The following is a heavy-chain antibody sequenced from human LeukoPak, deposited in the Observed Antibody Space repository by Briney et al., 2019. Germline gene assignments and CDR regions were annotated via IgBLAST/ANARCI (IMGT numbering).Heavy chain of an antibody. CDR3: ARTYSGYDYLNL. CDR2: MNPNTGNT. CDR1: GYTFTNYD. V-gene: IGHV1-8*01. Sequence: GASVKVSCKASGYTFTNYDINWVRQATGQGLEYMGWMNPNTGNTGYAQKFQGRITMTRNTSISTAFMELSNLRSEDTAVYYCARTYSGYDYLNLWGQGTLVTVSS. D-gene: IGHD5-12*01. J-gene: IGHJ1*01.